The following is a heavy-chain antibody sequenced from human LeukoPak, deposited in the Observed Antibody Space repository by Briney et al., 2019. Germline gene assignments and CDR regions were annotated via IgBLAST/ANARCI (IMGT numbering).Heavy chain of an antibody. D-gene: IGHD3-10*01. CDR2: ISSSSSYI. Sequence: PGGSLRLSCAASGFTFSSYSMNWVRQAPGKGLEWVSSISSSSSYIYYAASVKGRFTISRDNAKNSLYLQMNSLRAEGTAVYYCARDLRYYYGSGSYRDYWGQGTLVTVSS. CDR1: GFTFSSYS. V-gene: IGHV3-21*01. J-gene: IGHJ4*02. CDR3: ARDLRYYYGSGSYRDY.